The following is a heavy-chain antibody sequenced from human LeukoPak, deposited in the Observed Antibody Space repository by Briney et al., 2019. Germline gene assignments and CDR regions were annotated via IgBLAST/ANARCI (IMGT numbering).Heavy chain of an antibody. CDR3: ARERDYVWGSYLTD. CDR2: IHYSGST. D-gene: IGHD3-16*01. V-gene: IGHV4-59*12. J-gene: IGHJ4*02. CDR1: SGSISSCY. Sequence: SETLSLTCTVSSGSISSCYWSWIRQPPGKGLEWIGYIHYSGSTNYNPSLKSRVTMSVDTSKNQFSLKLSSVTAADTAVYYCARERDYVWGSYLTDWGQGTLVTVSS.